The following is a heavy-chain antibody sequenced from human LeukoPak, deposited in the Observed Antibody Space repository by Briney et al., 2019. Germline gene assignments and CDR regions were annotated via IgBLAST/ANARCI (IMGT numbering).Heavy chain of an antibody. V-gene: IGHV4-30-2*01. CDR2: IYHNGSI. CDR1: GSSISSGAYY. CDR3: ARQPSYSSGWYWFDP. J-gene: IGHJ5*02. Sequence: PSETLSLTCTVSGSSISSGAYYWSCIRQPPGKGLEWIGKIYHNGSIHYIPSLKSRVSTSVDRSKNQFSLKLSSVTAADTAVYYCARQPSYSSGWYWFDPWGQGTLVTVSS. D-gene: IGHD6-19*01.